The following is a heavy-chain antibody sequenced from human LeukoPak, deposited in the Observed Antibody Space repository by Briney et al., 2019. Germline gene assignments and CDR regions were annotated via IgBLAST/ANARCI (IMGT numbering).Heavy chain of an antibody. V-gene: IGHV3-33*01. D-gene: IGHD3-10*01. CDR1: GFIFSSYA. Sequence: LTGGSLRLSCAASGFIFSSYAMHWVRQAPGKGLEWVALIWHDASHKFYTDSVKGRFTISRDNSKNTVFLQMNSLTAEDTAVHCCAREIFGPGSYPDYWGQGTLVTVSS. J-gene: IGHJ4*02. CDR2: IWHDASHK. CDR3: AREIFGPGSYPDY.